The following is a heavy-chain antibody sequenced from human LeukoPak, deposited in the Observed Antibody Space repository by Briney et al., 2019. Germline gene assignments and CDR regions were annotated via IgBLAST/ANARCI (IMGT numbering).Heavy chain of an antibody. CDR2: INPNSGGT. J-gene: IGHJ4*02. V-gene: IGHV1-2*06. CDR3: ARILTYYYDSSGYYYGDY. Sequence: ASVKVSCKASGYTFTGYYMHWVRQAPGQGLEWMGRINPNSGGTNYAQKFQGRVTMTRDTSISTAYMELSRLRSDDTAVYYCARILTYYYDSSGYYYGDYWGQGTLDTVSS. CDR1: GYTFTGYY. D-gene: IGHD3-22*01.